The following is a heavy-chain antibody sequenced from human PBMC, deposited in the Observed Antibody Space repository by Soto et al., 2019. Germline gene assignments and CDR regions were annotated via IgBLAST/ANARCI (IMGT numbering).Heavy chain of an antibody. J-gene: IGHJ6*02. D-gene: IGHD3-10*01. CDR2: INHSGST. CDR3: ARVGRRYGSGPEDPYYYYHGMDV. Sequence: PSDTLSLTCAVYVRSFSGYYWSWLRQPPGMGLEWFGEINHSGSTNYNPSLKSRVTISVDTSKNQFSLKLSSVTAADTAVYYCARVGRRYGSGPEDPYYYYHGMDVWGQGTTVTVS. CDR1: VRSFSGYY. V-gene: IGHV4-34*01.